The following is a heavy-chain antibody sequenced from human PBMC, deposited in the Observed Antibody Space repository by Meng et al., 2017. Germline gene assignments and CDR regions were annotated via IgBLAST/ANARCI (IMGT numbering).Heavy chain of an antibody. V-gene: IGHV1-69*01. Sequence: QVQRVQCGSEVKKPGPWVKVSCKASGGTFSSYAISWVRQAPGQGLEWMGGIIPIFGTANYAQKFRGRVTITADESTSTAYMELSSLRSEDTAVYYCARALKHYYDSSGYRVGYFDYWGQGTLVTVSS. CDR2: IIPIFGTA. D-gene: IGHD3-22*01. J-gene: IGHJ4*02. CDR1: GGTFSSYA. CDR3: ARALKHYYDSSGYRVGYFDY.